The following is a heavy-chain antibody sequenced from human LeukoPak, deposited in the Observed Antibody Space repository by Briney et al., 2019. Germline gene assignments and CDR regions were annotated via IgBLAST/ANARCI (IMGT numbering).Heavy chain of an antibody. Sequence: SETLSLTCTVSGYSISSSSSYWGWIRQPPGKGLEWIGSISYSGSTYYNPSLRSRVTISVDTSKNQFSLKLSSVTAADTAVYYCARDRREYSSGPYYYYYYMDVWGKGTTVTVSS. CDR2: ISYSGST. J-gene: IGHJ6*03. V-gene: IGHV4-39*07. CDR3: ARDRREYSSGPYYYYYYMDV. D-gene: IGHD5-18*01. CDR1: GYSISSSSSY.